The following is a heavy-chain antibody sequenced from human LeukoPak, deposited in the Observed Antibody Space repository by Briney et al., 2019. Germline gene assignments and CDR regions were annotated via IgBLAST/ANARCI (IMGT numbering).Heavy chain of an antibody. CDR3: ANIARGKGDAFDI. Sequence: PSETLSLTCAVYGGSFSGYYWSWIRQPPGKGLEWIGEINHSGSTNYNPSLKSRVTISVDTSKNQFALKLSSVTAADTAVYYCANIARGKGDAFDIWGQGTTVTVSS. CDR1: GGSFSGYY. J-gene: IGHJ3*02. V-gene: IGHV4-34*01. CDR2: INHSGST. D-gene: IGHD3-16*01.